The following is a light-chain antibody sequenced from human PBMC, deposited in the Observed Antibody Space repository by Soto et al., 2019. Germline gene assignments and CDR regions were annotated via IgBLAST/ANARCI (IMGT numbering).Light chain of an antibody. V-gene: IGKV3-15*01. CDR1: QSVSSN. CDR3: QQYNNWPLYT. J-gene: IGKJ2*01. CDR2: GAS. Sequence: EIVMTQSPATLSVSPGERATLSCRASQSVSSNLAWYQQKPGQAPRLLIYGASTRATGIPARFSGSGSGTEFTLTISSLQSEDFAVYYCQQYNNWPLYTFGQGNK.